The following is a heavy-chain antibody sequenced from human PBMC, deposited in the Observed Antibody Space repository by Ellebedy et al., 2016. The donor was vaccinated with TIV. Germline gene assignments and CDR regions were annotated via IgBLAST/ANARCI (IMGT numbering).Heavy chain of an antibody. J-gene: IGHJ6*02. Sequence: GESLKISCAASGFTFSDYAMTWVRQAPGKGLEWVSVISGGATTTIYADSVKGRFTISRDNSKNSLYLQMNSLGAEDTAVYFCAKSTRTTLQYNYGMDVWGQGTSVTVSS. CDR2: ISGGATTT. D-gene: IGHD2/OR15-2a*01. CDR3: AKSTRTTLQYNYGMDV. V-gene: IGHV3-23*01. CDR1: GFTFSDYA.